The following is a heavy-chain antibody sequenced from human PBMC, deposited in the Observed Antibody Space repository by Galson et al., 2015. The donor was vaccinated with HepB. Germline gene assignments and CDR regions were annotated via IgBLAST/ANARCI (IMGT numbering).Heavy chain of an antibody. J-gene: IGHJ6*02. Sequence: SLRLSCAASGFTFSSYSMNWVRQAPGKGLEWVSYISSSSSTIYYADSVKGRFTISRDNAKNSLYLQMNSLRDEDTAVYYCARGPYGGYDHYYYYGMDVWGQGTTVTVSS. CDR2: ISSSSSTI. CDR3: ARGPYGGYDHYYYYGMDV. CDR1: GFTFSSYS. D-gene: IGHD5-12*01. V-gene: IGHV3-48*02.